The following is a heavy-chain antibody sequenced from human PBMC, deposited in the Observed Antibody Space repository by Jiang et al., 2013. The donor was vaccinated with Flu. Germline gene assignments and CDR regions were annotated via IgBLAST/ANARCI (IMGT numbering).Heavy chain of an antibody. J-gene: IGHJ6*02. D-gene: IGHD2-2*01. CDR2: IIPMFDTA. CDR1: GGTFNNYA. Sequence: GAEVKKPGSSVKVSCKASGGTFNNYAISWVRQAPGQGLEWMGGIIPMFDTANYGQKFQGRVTITADKSTSIVYMELSSLRSEDTAVYYCARDRQPLTRALYQLLFHGYYGMDVWGQGTTVTVSS. V-gene: IGHV1-69*06. CDR3: ARDRQPLTRALYQLLFHGYYGMDV.